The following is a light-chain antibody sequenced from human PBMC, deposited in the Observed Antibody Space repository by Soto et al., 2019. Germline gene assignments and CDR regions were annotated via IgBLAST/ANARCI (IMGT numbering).Light chain of an antibody. CDR3: QYYSSSLSIT. J-gene: IGKJ5*01. V-gene: IGKV3-20*01. CDR2: GAS. Sequence: EIVLTQSPGILSLSPGERATISCRASQSVRSTYLAWYQQQPGQAPRLLIHGASSRVTGIPDRFSGSGSWREFTLTISRLEPEDFAVYYYQYYSSSLSITFGRGTRLDIK. CDR1: QSVRSTY.